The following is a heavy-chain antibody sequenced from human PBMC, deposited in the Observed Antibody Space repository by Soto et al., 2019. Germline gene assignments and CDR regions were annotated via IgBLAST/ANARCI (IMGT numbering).Heavy chain of an antibody. CDR1: GFTFSSYA. V-gene: IGHV3-23*01. D-gene: IGHD2-15*01. J-gene: IGHJ5*02. CDR2: ISGSGGST. CDR3: AKDQGDIVVVVAVNWFDP. Sequence: PGGSLRLSCAASGFTFSSYAMSWVRQAPGKGLEWVSAISGSGGSTYYADSVKGRFTISRDNSKNTLYLQMNSLRAEDTAVYYCAKDQGDIVVVVAVNWFDPWGQGTLVTVSS.